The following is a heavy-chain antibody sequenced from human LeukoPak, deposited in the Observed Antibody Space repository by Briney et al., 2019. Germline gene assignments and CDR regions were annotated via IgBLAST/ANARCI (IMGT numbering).Heavy chain of an antibody. V-gene: IGHV4-34*01. D-gene: IGHD5-18*01. CDR3: ARKRYSYGFRGLTYFDY. CDR1: GGSFSGYY. J-gene: IGHJ4*02. CDR2: INHSGST. Sequence: SETLSLTCAVYGGSFSGYYWGWIRQPPGKGLEWIGEINHSGSTNYNPSLESRVTISVDTSKNQFSLKLSFVTAADTAVYYCARKRYSYGFRGLTYFDYWGQGTLVTVSS.